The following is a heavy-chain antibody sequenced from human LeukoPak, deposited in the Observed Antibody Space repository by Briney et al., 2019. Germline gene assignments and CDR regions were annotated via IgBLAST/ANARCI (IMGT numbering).Heavy chain of an antibody. J-gene: IGHJ5*02. V-gene: IGHV4-4*07. Sequence: SETLSLTCTVSGGSISSYYWSWIRQPARKGLEWTGRIYTSGSTNYNPSLKSRVTMSVDTSKNQFSLKLSSVTAADTAVYYCARDLVRSGYEPNWFDPWGQGTLVTVSS. CDR1: GGSISSYY. CDR3: ARDLVRSGYEPNWFDP. D-gene: IGHD5-12*01. CDR2: IYTSGST.